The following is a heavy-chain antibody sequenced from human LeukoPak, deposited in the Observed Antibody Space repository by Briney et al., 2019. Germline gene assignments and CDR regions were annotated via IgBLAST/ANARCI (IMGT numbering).Heavy chain of an antibody. D-gene: IGHD2-2*01. V-gene: IGHV3-7*01. J-gene: IGHJ4*02. CDR2: IKIVGSEK. CDR1: GFTFSSYW. CDR3: ARAFLYCSSSSCYVGGFDY. Sequence: GGSLRLSCAASGFTFSSYWLSWVRQAPGKGLEWVANIKIVGSEKYYVDSVQGRFTISRDNAKNSLYLQMNSLRAEDTAVYNCARAFLYCSSSSCYVGGFDYWGQGALVTVSS.